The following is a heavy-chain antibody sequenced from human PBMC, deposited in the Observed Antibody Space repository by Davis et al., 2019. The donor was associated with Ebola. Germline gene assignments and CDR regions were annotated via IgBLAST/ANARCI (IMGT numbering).Heavy chain of an antibody. CDR1: GYTFTAYY. CDR2: INPNSGGT. V-gene: IGHV1-2*06. Sequence: ASVKVSCKVSGYTFTAYYLHWVRQAPGQGLEWMGRINPNSGGTNYAQKFQGRVTMTRDTSISTAYMEVGSLRSDDTAVYYCARAQFPTTSDHWGQGTLVTVSS. J-gene: IGHJ4*02. D-gene: IGHD1-1*01. CDR3: ARAQFPTTSDH.